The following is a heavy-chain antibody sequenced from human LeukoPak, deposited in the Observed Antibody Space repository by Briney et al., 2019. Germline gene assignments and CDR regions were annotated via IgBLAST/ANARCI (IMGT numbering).Heavy chain of an antibody. CDR2: ISPDGSTT. J-gene: IGHJ3*02. Sequence: GGSLRLSCAASGFTFSRYWMHWVRQAPGKGLMWVSRISPDGSTTLYADSVKGRFTISRENAKNSLYLQMNSLRAGDTAVYYCARGAEYSSGWYELGAFDIWGQGTMVTVSS. CDR3: ARGAEYSSGWYELGAFDI. CDR1: GFTFSRYW. D-gene: IGHD6-19*01. V-gene: IGHV3-74*03.